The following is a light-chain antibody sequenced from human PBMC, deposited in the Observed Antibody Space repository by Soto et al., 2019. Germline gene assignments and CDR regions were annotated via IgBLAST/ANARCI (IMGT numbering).Light chain of an antibody. J-gene: IGKJ2*01. CDR1: QSVSSN. CDR2: GAS. Sequence: EIGMTQSPATLSVSPGERATLSCRASQSVSSNLAWYQQKPGQAPRLLIYGASTRATGIPARFSGSGSGTEFTLTISSLQSEDFAVYYCQQYNNWPHTFGQGTKLEIK. CDR3: QQYNNWPHT. V-gene: IGKV3-15*01.